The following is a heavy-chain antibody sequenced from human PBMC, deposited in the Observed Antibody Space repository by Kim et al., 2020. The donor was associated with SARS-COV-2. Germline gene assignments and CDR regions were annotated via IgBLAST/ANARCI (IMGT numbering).Heavy chain of an antibody. CDR3: AKDILNTAIMPFYGMDV. Sequence: GGSLRLSCAASGFTFGDYAMHWVRQAPGKGLEWVSGISWNSGSIGYADSVKGRFTISRDNAKNSLYLQMNSLRAEDTALYYCAKDILNTAIMPFYGMDVWGQGTTVTVSS. V-gene: IGHV3-9*01. D-gene: IGHD5-18*01. J-gene: IGHJ6*02. CDR1: GFTFGDYA. CDR2: ISWNSGSI.